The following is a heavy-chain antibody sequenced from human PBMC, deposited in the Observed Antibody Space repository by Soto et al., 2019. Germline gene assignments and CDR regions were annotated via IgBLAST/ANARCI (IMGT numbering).Heavy chain of an antibody. D-gene: IGHD4-17*01. V-gene: IGHV3-15*01. Sequence: PGGSLRLSCAASGFTFANAWMSWVRQAPGKGLGWVGRIKSKADGGTTDYAAPVKGRFTISRDESQNTLYLQMNSLKTEDTAVYYCTSLYYGHWGQGTLVTVSS. CDR2: IKSKADGGTT. J-gene: IGHJ4*02. CDR1: GFTFANAW. CDR3: TSLYYGH.